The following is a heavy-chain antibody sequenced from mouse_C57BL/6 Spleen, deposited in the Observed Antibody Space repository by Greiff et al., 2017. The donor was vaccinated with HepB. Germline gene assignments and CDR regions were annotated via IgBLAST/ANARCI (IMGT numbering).Heavy chain of an antibody. CDR3: TTPYYGSSYLY. J-gene: IGHJ2*01. D-gene: IGHD1-1*01. CDR2: IDPENGDT. CDR1: GFNIKDDY. Sequence: EVKLMESGAELVRPGASVKLSCTASGFNIKDDYMHWVKQRPEQGLEWIGWIDPENGDTEYASKFQGKATITADTSSNTAYLQLSSLTSEDTAVYYCTTPYYGSSYLYWGQGTTLTVSS. V-gene: IGHV14-4*01.